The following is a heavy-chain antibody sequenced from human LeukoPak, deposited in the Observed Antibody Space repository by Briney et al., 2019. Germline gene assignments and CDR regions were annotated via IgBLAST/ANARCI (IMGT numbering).Heavy chain of an antibody. CDR3: ARPVVRGVTRFDY. CDR2: INTNNGNT. V-gene: IGHV1-18*01. J-gene: IGHJ4*02. CDR1: GYTFIHYG. D-gene: IGHD3-10*01. Sequence: ASVKVSCKASGYTFIHYGISWVRQAPGQGLEWMGWINTNNGNTNYAQNLQGRVTMTTDTSTSTAYMELRSLRSDDTAVYFCARPVVRGVTRFDYWGQGTLVTVSS.